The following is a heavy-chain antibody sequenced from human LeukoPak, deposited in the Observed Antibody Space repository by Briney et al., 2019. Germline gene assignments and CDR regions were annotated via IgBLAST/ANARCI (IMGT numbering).Heavy chain of an antibody. V-gene: IGHV3-23*01. Sequence: GGSLSLSCAASGFSLSSYAMNWVRQAPGKGLEWVSAISNTGRTSYADSVKGRLTISRDNSKNTLYLQMNNLTAEDTAIYYCAKDWGLWGQGTLVTVSS. CDR2: ISNTGRT. D-gene: IGHD7-27*01. CDR1: GFSLSSYA. CDR3: AKDWGL. J-gene: IGHJ4*02.